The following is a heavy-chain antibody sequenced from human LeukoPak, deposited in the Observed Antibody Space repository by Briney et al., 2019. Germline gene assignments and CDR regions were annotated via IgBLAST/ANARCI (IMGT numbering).Heavy chain of an antibody. V-gene: IGHV3-7*01. J-gene: IGHJ6*03. CDR1: GFTFSSYG. D-gene: IGHD2-2*01. CDR3: ARDLPVVPAANYYYYYYMDV. Sequence: PGRSLRLSCAASGFTFSSYGMHWVRQAPGKGLEWVANIKQDGSEKYYVDSVKGRFTISRDNAKNSLYLQMNSLRAEDTAVYYCARDLPVVPAANYYYYYYMDVWGKGTTVTVSS. CDR2: IKQDGSEK.